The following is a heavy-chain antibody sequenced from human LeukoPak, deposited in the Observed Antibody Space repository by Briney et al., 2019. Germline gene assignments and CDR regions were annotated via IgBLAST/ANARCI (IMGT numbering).Heavy chain of an antibody. J-gene: IGHJ4*02. CDR2: MSYDGSNI. Sequence: GGSLRLSCAASGFTFSRYAMHWVRQAPGKGLEWVALMSYDGSNIYYADSVKGRFTISRDNAKNSLYLQMNSLRAEDTAVYYCARSSSSGWYGGDYWGQGTLVTVSS. CDR1: GFTFSRYA. D-gene: IGHD6-19*01. CDR3: ARSSSSGWYGGDY. V-gene: IGHV3-30-3*01.